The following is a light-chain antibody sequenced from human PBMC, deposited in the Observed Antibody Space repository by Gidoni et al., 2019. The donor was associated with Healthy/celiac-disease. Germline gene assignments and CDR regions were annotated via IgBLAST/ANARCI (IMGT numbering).Light chain of an antibody. J-gene: IGKJ4*01. CDR1: QSISGY. CDR3: QQSYSTPLT. Sequence: DIQMTQSPSSLSASVGDRVTITCRASQSISGYLNWYQQKPGKAPKLLIYAASSLQSGVPTRCSGRGSGTDFTLTISSLQPEDFATYYCQQSYSTPLTFGGGTKVEIK. CDR2: AAS. V-gene: IGKV1-39*01.